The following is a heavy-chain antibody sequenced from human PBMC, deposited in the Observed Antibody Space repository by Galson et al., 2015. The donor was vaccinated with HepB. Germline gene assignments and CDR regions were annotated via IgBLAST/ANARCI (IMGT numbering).Heavy chain of an antibody. Sequence: SVKVSCKASGYSFTRYGISWVRQAPGQGLEWMGWISVYNGNTAQKLQGRVTMTTDTSTSTAYMELRRLRYEDTAVYYCGRGGMATIGGPTFDYWGQGTLVTVSS. CDR1: GYSFTRYG. V-gene: IGHV1-18*01. CDR3: GRGGMATIGGPTFDY. CDR2: ISVYNGNT. J-gene: IGHJ4*02. D-gene: IGHD5-24*01.